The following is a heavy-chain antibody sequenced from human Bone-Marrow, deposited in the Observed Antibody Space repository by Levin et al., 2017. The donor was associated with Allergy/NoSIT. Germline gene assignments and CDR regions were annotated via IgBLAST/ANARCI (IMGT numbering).Heavy chain of an antibody. D-gene: IGHD3-10*01. CDR3: ARLPLAGMIRGVISWFDS. CDR1: GGSFNTSDYY. J-gene: IGHJ5*01. CDR2: MYYSDTT. Sequence: KASETLSLTCTVSGGSFNTSDYYWGWVRQPPGKGLEWIGSMYYSDTTYYRPSLKSRVTMSLDLPKNRFSLKLRSVTATDTAVYYCARLPLAGMIRGVISWFDSWGQGALVIVSS. V-gene: IGHV4-39*07.